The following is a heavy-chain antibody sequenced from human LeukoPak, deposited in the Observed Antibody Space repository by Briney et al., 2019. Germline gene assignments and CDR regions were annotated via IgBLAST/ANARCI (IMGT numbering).Heavy chain of an antibody. J-gene: IGHJ4*02. Sequence: GGSLRLSCAASGFTFSSYAMHWVRQAPGKGLEWVAVISYDGRNKYYADSVKGRFTISRDNSKNTLYLQMNSLRAEDTAVYYCAREDSSTIDYWGQGTLVTVSS. CDR1: GFTFSSYA. V-gene: IGHV3-30-3*01. D-gene: IGHD6-13*01. CDR3: AREDSSTIDY. CDR2: ISYDGRNK.